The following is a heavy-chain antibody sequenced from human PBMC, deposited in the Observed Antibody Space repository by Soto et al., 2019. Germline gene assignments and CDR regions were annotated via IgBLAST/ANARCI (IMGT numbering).Heavy chain of an antibody. CDR3: ELTSTYYYYGMDV. CDR2: IIPIFGTA. CDR1: GGTFSSYA. V-gene: IGHV1-69*06. D-gene: IGHD1-7*01. Sequence: SVKVSCKASGGTFSSYAISWVRQAPGQGLEWMGGIIPIFGTANYAQKFQGRVTITADKSTSTAYMELSSPRSEDTAVYYCELTSTYYYYGMDVWGQGTTVTVSS. J-gene: IGHJ6*02.